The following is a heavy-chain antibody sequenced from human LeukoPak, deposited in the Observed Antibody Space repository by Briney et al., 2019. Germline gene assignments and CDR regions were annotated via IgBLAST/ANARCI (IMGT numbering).Heavy chain of an antibody. CDR3: ARGVAVAGPYCFDY. V-gene: IGHV4-34*01. D-gene: IGHD6-19*01. J-gene: IGHJ4*02. CDR2: INHSGST. CDR1: GGSFSGYY. Sequence: SETLSLTCAVYGGSFSGYYWSWIRQPPGKGLEWFGEINHSGSTNYNPSLKSRVTISVDTSKNQFSLKLSSVTAADTAVYYCARGVAVAGPYCFDYWGQGTLVTVSS.